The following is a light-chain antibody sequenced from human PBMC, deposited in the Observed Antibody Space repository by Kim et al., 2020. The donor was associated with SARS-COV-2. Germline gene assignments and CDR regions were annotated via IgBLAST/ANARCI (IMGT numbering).Light chain of an antibody. J-gene: IGKJ1*01. Sequence: ASVGDRDTITSRASQGVSSGLACYQQKPGEVHKLLIYKASILESGVPSRFSGSGSGTEFTLTIDSLQPDEFATYYCQQYNTYFAHFGQGTKVDIK. CDR2: KAS. CDR3: QQYNTYFAH. V-gene: IGKV1-5*03. CDR1: QGVSSG.